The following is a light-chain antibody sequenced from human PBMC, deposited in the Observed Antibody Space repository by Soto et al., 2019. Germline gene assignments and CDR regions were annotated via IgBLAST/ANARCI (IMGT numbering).Light chain of an antibody. Sequence: EIVMTQSPGTLSLSPGEVATLSCRASQSVSSNLAWYQQKPGQAPSLLIYGASTRATGTPARFSGSGSGTEFTLTISSLQSEDFAVYYCQQYIRWPLTFGGGTKVDIK. J-gene: IGKJ4*01. V-gene: IGKV3-15*01. CDR3: QQYIRWPLT. CDR1: QSVSSN. CDR2: GAS.